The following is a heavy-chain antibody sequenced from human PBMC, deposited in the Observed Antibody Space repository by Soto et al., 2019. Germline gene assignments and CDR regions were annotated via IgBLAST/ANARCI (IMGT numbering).Heavy chain of an antibody. J-gene: IGHJ6*02. CDR1: GLIFSSYG. CDR3: AKDRTVTGWVQYDMDV. CDR2: ISYDGSNK. V-gene: IGHV3-30*18. Sequence: QVQLVESGGGVVQPGRSLRLSCAASGLIFSSYGIHWVRQAPGKGLEWVAAISYDGSNKNYTDSGKGRLTISRDNSKNTLYLQMNSLRAEDTAVYYCAKDRTVTGWVQYDMDVWGPGTTVTVSS. D-gene: IGHD4-17*01.